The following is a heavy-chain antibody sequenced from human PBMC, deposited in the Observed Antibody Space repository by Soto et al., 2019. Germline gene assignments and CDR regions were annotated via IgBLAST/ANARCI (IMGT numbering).Heavy chain of an antibody. CDR1: GGSFSNNA. CDR2: VLPSFGQP. CDR3: ARGWNDYYSTYYYFDY. J-gene: IGHJ4*02. D-gene: IGHD3-22*01. Sequence: QVQLVQSGAEVKKPGSSVKVSCKASGGSFSNNAISWLRQAPGQGPEWLGGVLPSFGQPKYAQRFQGRVTISADESTSTVYMHLSSLRSEDTALYYCARGWNDYYSTYYYFDYWGQGTQVTVSS. V-gene: IGHV1-69*01.